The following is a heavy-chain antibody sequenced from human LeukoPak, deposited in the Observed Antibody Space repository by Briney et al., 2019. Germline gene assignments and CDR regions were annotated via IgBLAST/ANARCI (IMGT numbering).Heavy chain of an antibody. CDR2: IGTAGDT. Sequence: PGGSLRLSCAASGFTLSSHDIHWVRQATGKGLERVSGIGTAGDTYYTGSVKGRFTISRENAKNSLYLQINSLRAGDTAVYYCARVNPHLSAFDYWGQGTLVTVSS. D-gene: IGHD3-16*02. CDR1: GFTLSSHD. J-gene: IGHJ4*02. V-gene: IGHV3-13*04. CDR3: ARVNPHLSAFDY.